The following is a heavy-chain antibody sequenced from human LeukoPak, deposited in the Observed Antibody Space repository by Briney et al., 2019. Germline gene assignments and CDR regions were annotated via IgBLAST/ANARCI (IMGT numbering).Heavy chain of an antibody. CDR3: ARVTTATPQDHLFNP. D-gene: IGHD1-26*01. V-gene: IGHV1-69*04. CDR2: IIPILGIA. J-gene: IGHJ5*02. Sequence: SVKVSCKASGGTFSSYAISWVRQAPGQGLEWMGRIIPILGIANYAQKFQGRVTITADKSTSTAYMELSSLRSEDTAVYYCARVTTATPQDHLFNPWGQGTLVTVSS. CDR1: GGTFSSYA.